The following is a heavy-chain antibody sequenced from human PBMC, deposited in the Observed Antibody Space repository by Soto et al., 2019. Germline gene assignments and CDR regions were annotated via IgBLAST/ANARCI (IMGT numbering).Heavy chain of an antibody. CDR3: AREYAAVAGNHYYYGMDV. Sequence: GGSLRLSCAASGFTVSSNYMSWVRQAPGKGLEWVSVIYSGGSTYYADSVKGRFTISRDNSKNTLYLQMNSLRAEDTAVYYCAREYAAVAGNHYYYGMDVWGQGTTVTV. D-gene: IGHD6-19*01. CDR1: GFTVSSNY. CDR2: IYSGGST. J-gene: IGHJ6*02. V-gene: IGHV3-53*01.